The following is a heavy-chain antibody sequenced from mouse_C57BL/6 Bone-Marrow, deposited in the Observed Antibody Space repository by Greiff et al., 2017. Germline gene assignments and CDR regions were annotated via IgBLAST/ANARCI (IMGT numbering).Heavy chain of an antibody. Sequence: VQLQQSGAELVKPGASVTFSCAASGFNIKDSYMPWVQQRTEQGLEWSGRIDPEDGETKYAPKFKGKATITADTSSNTAYLQLSSLTSEDHAVYYWAQLGGDFEDWGTGTTVTVSS. D-gene: IGHD4-1*02. V-gene: IGHV14-2*01. CDR2: IDPEDGET. J-gene: IGHJ1*03. CDR3: AQLGGDFED. CDR1: GFNIKDSY.